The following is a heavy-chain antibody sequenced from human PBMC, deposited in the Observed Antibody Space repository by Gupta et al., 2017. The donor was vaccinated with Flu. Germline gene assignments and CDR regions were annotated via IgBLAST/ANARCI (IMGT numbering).Heavy chain of an antibody. CDR3: AKGVPVAGTVYYGMDV. J-gene: IGHJ6*02. V-gene: IGHV3-23*01. CDR1: GFTFSRYA. D-gene: IGHD6-19*01. Sequence: EVQLLESGGGLVQPGGSLRLSCAASGFTFSRYAMSWVRQAPGKGLEWVSAISGSGGSTYYADSVKGRFTISRDNSKNTLYLQMNSLRAEDTAVYYCAKGVPVAGTVYYGMDVWGQGTTVTVSS. CDR2: ISGSGGST.